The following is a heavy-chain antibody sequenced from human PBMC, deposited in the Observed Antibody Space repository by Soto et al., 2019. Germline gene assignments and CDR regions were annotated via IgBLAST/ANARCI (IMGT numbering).Heavy chain of an antibody. CDR1: GFSLSNARMG. J-gene: IGHJ4*02. Sequence: QVTLKESGPVLVNPTETLTLTCTVSGFSLSNARMGVSWIRQPPGKALEWLAHIFSNDEKSYSTSLKSRLTISKDTSNSQVVLTMTNMDPVDTATYYCARISSSWSYYFDYWGQGTLVTVSS. V-gene: IGHV2-26*01. CDR3: ARISSSWSYYFDY. CDR2: IFSNDEK. D-gene: IGHD6-13*01.